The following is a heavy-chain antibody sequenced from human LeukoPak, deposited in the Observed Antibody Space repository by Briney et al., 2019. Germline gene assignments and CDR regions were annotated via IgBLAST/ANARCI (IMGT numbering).Heavy chain of an antibody. J-gene: IGHJ3*01. D-gene: IGHD3-3*01. CDR1: GFTFDDYG. CDR2: IKWDGGRT. Sequence: GGSLRLSCGASGFTFDDYGMSWVRQGPGKGLEWVSGIKWDGGRTGYVDSVKGRFTISRDNAKNSLYLQMNSLRVEDTAVYFCARAVGSGALYGDAFDLWGQGTMVTVSA. V-gene: IGHV3-20*04. CDR3: ARAVGSGALYGDAFDL.